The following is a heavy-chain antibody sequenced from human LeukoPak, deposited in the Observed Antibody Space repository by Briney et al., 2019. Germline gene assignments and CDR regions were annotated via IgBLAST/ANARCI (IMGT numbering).Heavy chain of an antibody. Sequence: ASVKVSCKASGYTFTGYYLHWGRQAPGQGLEWMGCINPNSGDTNYAQKFQGRVTMTRGTSISTAYMELTRLRSDDTAVYYCARGSYRLMDYWGQGTLVTVSS. V-gene: IGHV1-2*02. CDR3: ARGSYRLMDY. CDR2: INPNSGDT. CDR1: GYTFTGYY. J-gene: IGHJ4*02. D-gene: IGHD2-15*01.